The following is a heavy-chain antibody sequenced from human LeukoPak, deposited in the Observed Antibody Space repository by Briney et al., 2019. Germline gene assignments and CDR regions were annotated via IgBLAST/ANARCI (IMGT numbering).Heavy chain of an antibody. D-gene: IGHD3-10*01. J-gene: IGHJ4*02. Sequence: GSLRLSCAASGFTFSSYSMNWVRQAPGKGLEWVSSISSSSSYIYYADSVKGRFTISRDNAKSSLYLQMNSLRAEDTAVYYCASWPYYYGSGRTQYFDYWGQGTLVTVSS. V-gene: IGHV3-21*01. CDR2: ISSSSSYI. CDR1: GFTFSSYS. CDR3: ASWPYYYGSGRTQYFDY.